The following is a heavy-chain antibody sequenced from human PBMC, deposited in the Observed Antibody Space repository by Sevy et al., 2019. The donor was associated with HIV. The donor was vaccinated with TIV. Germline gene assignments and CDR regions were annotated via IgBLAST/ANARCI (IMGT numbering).Heavy chain of an antibody. CDR2: IFPGNSDT. V-gene: IGHV5-51*01. D-gene: IGHD1-26*01. Sequence: GESLKISCQASGYSFHSYWIGWVRQRPAKGLEWVGIIFPGNSDTRYSPSFQGQVTISGDKSINTAYLQWNSLQASDTAVYYCARGGPLPVDAFDLWGQGTKVTVSS. CDR1: GYSFHSYW. J-gene: IGHJ3*01. CDR3: ARGGPLPVDAFDL.